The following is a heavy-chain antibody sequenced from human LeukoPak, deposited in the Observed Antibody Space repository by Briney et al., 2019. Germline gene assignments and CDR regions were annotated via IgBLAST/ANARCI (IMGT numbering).Heavy chain of an antibody. J-gene: IGHJ6*03. CDR3: ARHGTAPYYYHYYMDV. CDR1: GGSISGSSYY. CDR2: IYYSGST. Sequence: SETLSLTCNVSGGSISGSSYYWGWIRQPPGKGLEWIGSIYYSGSTYYNPSLKSRVTISVDTSKNQFSLKLSSVTAADTAVYYCARHGTAPYYYHYYMDVWGKGTTVTVSS. D-gene: IGHD1-14*01. V-gene: IGHV4-39*01.